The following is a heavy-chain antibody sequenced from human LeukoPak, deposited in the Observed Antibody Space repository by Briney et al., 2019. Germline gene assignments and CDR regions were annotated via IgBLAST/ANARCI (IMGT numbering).Heavy chain of an antibody. D-gene: IGHD3-22*01. Sequence: GGSLRLSCAASGFTFSSYGMHWVRQAPGKGLEWVAFTRYDGSDKYYADSVKGRFTISRDNSRNTLYLQMNSLRAEDTAVYYCAKDLNYYDSRGSDAFDIWGQGTMVTVSS. CDR2: TRYDGSDK. CDR3: AKDLNYYDSRGSDAFDI. V-gene: IGHV3-30*02. J-gene: IGHJ3*02. CDR1: GFTFSSYG.